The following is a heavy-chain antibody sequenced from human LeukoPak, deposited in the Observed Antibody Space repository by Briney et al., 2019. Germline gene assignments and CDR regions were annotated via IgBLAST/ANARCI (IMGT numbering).Heavy chain of an antibody. CDR2: ISGSGGST. Sequence: GGSLRLSCAASGFTFSNYGMSWVRQAPRKGLEWVSAISGSGGSTHYADSVKGRFTISRDNSKNTLYLQMNSLRPEDTAIYYCARGISAAGTSHFDHWGQGTLVTVSS. CDR1: GFTFSNYG. CDR3: ARGISAAGTSHFDH. J-gene: IGHJ4*02. V-gene: IGHV3-23*01. D-gene: IGHD6-13*01.